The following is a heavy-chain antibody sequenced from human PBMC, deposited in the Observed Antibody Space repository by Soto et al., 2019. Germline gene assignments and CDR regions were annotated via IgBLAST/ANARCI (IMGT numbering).Heavy chain of an antibody. D-gene: IGHD2-8*01. J-gene: IGHJ6*01. CDR2: ISGSGGST. CDR1: GFTFSSYA. V-gene: IGHV3-23*01. CDR3: GDDRTLTDYGMDE. Sequence: GGSLRLSCAASGFTFSSYAMSWVRQAPGKGLEWVSAISGSGGSTYYADSVKGRFTISRDNSKNTLYLQMNSLRAEDTAVYYCGDDRTLTDYGMDEGGQGTTVGVSS.